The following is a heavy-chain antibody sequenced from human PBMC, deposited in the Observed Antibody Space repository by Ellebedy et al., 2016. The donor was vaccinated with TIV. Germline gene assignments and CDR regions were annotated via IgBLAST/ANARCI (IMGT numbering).Heavy chain of an antibody. D-gene: IGHD2-2*03. V-gene: IGHV4-34*01. CDR2: IYYSGSA. CDR3: ARLAIAVTNPRPDT. CDR1: GGSSGGFY. J-gene: IGHJ5*02. Sequence: SETLSLTXAVYGGSSGGFYWSWIRQPPGKGLEWIGSIYYSGSAHYNPSLKSGVAISVDTAKNEFSLKLHSVTAADTAVYYCARLAIAVTNPRPDTWGQGILVTVSS.